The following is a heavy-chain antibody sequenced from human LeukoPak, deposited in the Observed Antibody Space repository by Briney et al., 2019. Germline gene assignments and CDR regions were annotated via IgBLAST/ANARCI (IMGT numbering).Heavy chain of an antibody. Sequence: GGSLRVSCAASGFTFNSYAMSWVRQAPGKGLEWVSALSAAGGSTHYADSVRGRFTISRDNSQNTMYLQMNSLRAEDTAVYYCAKDKHTYYYGSGSYYYGMDVWGKGTTVTVSS. CDR2: LSAAGGST. D-gene: IGHD3-10*01. J-gene: IGHJ6*04. CDR3: AKDKHTYYYGSGSYYYGMDV. CDR1: GFTFNSYA. V-gene: IGHV3-23*01.